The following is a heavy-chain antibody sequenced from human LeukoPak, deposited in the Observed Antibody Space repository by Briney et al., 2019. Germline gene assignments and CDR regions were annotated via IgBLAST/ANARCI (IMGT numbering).Heavy chain of an antibody. CDR3: AREAVAGQWSYFQR. CDR2: IYYSGST. D-gene: IGHD6-19*01. CDR1: GGSISSYY. V-gene: IGHV4-59*01. J-gene: IGHJ1*01. Sequence: SETLSLTCTVSGGSISSYYWSWIRQPPGKGLEWIGYIYYSGSTNYNPSLKSRVTISVDTSKNQFSLKLSSVTAADTAVYYCAREAVAGQWSYFQRWGQGTLVTVSS.